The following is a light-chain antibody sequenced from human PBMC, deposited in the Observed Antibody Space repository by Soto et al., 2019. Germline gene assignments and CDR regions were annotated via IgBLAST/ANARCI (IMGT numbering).Light chain of an antibody. CDR2: DAS. J-gene: IGKJ1*01. Sequence: EIVLTQSPATLSLSPGERATLYCRASQSVSSYLAWYQQKPGQAPRLLIYDASNRATGIPARFSGSGSGTDFTLSISRLEPEDLAVYYCHQYGSSPGTFGQGTKVDIK. CDR1: QSVSSY. V-gene: IGKV3-20*01. CDR3: HQYGSSPGT.